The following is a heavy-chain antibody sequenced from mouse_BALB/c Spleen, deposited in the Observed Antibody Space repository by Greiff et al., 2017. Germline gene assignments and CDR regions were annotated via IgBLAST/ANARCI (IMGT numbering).Heavy chain of an antibody. J-gene: IGHJ4*01. CDR2: INSNGGST. V-gene: IGHV5-6-2*01. CDR3: ARHYDPFYAMDY. CDR1: GFTFSSYY. D-gene: IGHD2-12*01. Sequence: EVQRVESGGGLVKLGGSLKLSCAASGFTFSSYYMSWVRQTPEKRLELVAAINSNGGSTYYPDTVKGRFTISRDNAKNTLYLQMSSLKSEDTALYYCARHYDPFYAMDYWGQGTSVTVSS.